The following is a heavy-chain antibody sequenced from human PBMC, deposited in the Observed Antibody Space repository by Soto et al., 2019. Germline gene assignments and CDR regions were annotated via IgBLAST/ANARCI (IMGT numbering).Heavy chain of an antibody. J-gene: IGHJ4*02. V-gene: IGHV3-74*01. Sequence: EVQLVESGGGLVQPGGSLRLSCAASGFTFSSYWMHWVRQAPGKGLVWVSRINSDESITTYADSVMGRFTISRDNAKNMLYLQLNSLRAEDTAMYSCVRGTRYSGNYCYFDYWGQGTLVTVSS. CDR1: GFTFSSYW. CDR2: INSDESIT. CDR3: VRGTRYSGNYCYFDY. D-gene: IGHD1-26*01.